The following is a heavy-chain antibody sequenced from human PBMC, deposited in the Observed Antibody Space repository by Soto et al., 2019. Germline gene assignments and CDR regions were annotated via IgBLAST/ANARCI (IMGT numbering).Heavy chain of an antibody. Sequence: GGSLRLSCAASGFTFSNAWINWVRQAPGKGLEWVGRIKSKTDGGTTDYAEPVKGRFAISGDDSNNMVYLQMNSLKIEDTAVYYCTTDSYSTIIIVRFDYWGHGTLVTVSS. CDR3: TTDSYSTIIIVRFDY. D-gene: IGHD3-22*01. V-gene: IGHV3-15*07. CDR1: GFTFSNAW. J-gene: IGHJ4*01. CDR2: IKSKTDGGTT.